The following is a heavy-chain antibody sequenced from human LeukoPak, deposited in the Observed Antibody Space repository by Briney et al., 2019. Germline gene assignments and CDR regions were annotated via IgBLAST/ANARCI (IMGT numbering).Heavy chain of an antibody. CDR3: ARVAFVMTTVTTLYYFDY. Sequence: KPSETRSLTCTVSGGSISSYYWSWIRQPPGKGREWIGYIYYSGSTNYNPSLKSRVTISVDTSKNQFSLKLSSVTAADTAVYYCARVAFVMTTVTTLYYFDYWGQGTLVTVSS. J-gene: IGHJ4*02. V-gene: IGHV4-59*01. D-gene: IGHD4-17*01. CDR1: GGSISSYY. CDR2: IYYSGST.